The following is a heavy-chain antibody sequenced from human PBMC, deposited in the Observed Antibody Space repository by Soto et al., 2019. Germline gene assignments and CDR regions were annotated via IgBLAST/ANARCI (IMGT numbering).Heavy chain of an antibody. V-gene: IGHV3-21*01. CDR2: ISSSSSYI. Sequence: GGFLRLSCAASGFTFSSYAMSWVRQAPGKGLEWVSAISSSSSYIYYADSVKGRFTISRDNAKNSLYLQMNSLRAEDTAVYYCARDSGIVVVPAATRYNWFDPWGQGTLVTVSS. CDR1: GFTFSSYA. J-gene: IGHJ5*02. CDR3: ARDSGIVVVPAATRYNWFDP. D-gene: IGHD2-2*01.